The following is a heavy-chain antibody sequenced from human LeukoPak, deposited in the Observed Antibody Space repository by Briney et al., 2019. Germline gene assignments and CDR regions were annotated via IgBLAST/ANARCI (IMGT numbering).Heavy chain of an antibody. J-gene: IGHJ4*02. Sequence: GRSLRLSCAASGFTFSSYAMHWVRQAPGKGLEWVAVISYDGSNKYYADSVKGRFTISRDNSKNTLYLQMNSLRAEDTAVYYCAKDSLGSIDSWGQGTLVTVSS. CDR2: ISYDGSNK. D-gene: IGHD3-10*01. CDR3: AKDSLGSIDS. V-gene: IGHV3-30-3*01. CDR1: GFTFSSYA.